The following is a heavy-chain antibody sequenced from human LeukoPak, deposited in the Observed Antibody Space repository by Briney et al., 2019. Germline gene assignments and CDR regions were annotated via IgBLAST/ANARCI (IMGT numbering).Heavy chain of an antibody. CDR2: IYYSGST. V-gene: IGHV4-34*01. J-gene: IGHJ4*02. CDR3: ARDFGGYDEVGDFDY. Sequence: SETLSLTCAVYGGSFSGYYWGWIRQPPGKGLEGIGSIYYSGSTYYNPSLKSRVTISVDTSKNQFSLKLSSVTAADTAVYYCARDFGGYDEVGDFDYWGQGTLVTVSS. D-gene: IGHD5-12*01. CDR1: GGSFSGYY.